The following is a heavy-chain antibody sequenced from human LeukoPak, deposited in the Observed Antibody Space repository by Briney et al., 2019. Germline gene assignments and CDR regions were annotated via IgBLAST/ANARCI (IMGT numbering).Heavy chain of an antibody. V-gene: IGHV4-59*08. CDR1: DGSISSYY. CDR3: ARLSRDYGDYEGDWFDP. J-gene: IGHJ5*02. Sequence: KPSETLSLTCTVSDGSISSYYWSWLRQPPGKGLEWIGYIYYRGSTNYNPSLKSRVTISVDTSKNQCSLKLSSVTAADTAVYYCARLSRDYGDYEGDWFDPWGQGTLVTVSS. D-gene: IGHD4-17*01. CDR2: IYYRGST.